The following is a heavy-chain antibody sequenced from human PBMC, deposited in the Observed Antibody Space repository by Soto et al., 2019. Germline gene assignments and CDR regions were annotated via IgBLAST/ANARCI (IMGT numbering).Heavy chain of an antibody. Sequence: GGSLRLSCAASRCTFSSYAMNWVRQPPGKGLEYVSAICGSGISKYYADSVKGRFTISRDNSKNTLYLQMNSLRAEDTAEYYCARELRDILLLISSQRFDDWGQGTLVTVSS. J-gene: IGHJ4*02. CDR3: ARELRDILLLISSQRFDD. CDR1: RCTFSSYA. D-gene: IGHD3-16*01. V-gene: IGHV3-23*01. CDR2: ICGSGISK.